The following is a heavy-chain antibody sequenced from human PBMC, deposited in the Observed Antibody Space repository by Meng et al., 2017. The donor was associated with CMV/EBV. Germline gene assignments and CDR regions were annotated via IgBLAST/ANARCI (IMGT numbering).Heavy chain of an antibody. CDR1: GYTFTSYG. V-gene: IGHV1-8*03. CDR3: ARRGLEWPRDPNYYFDY. CDR2: MNPNSGNT. Sequence: ASVKVSCKASGYTFTSYGINWVRQATGQGLEWMGWMNPNSGNTGYAQKFQGRVTITRNTSISTAYMELSSLRSEDTAMYYCARRGLEWPRDPNYYFDYWGQGTLVTVSS. D-gene: IGHD1-1*01. J-gene: IGHJ4*02.